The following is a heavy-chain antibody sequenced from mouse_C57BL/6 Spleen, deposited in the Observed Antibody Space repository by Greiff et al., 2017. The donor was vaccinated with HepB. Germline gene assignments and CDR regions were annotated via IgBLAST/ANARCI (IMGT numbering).Heavy chain of an antibody. CDR3: ARDRGSSYEYFDV. CDR2: INYDGSST. D-gene: IGHD1-1*01. Sequence: DVQLVESEGGLVQPGSSMKLSCTASGFTFSDYYMAWVRQVPEKGLEWVANINYDGSSTYYLDSLKSRFIISRDNAKNILYLQMSSLKSEDTATYYCARDRGSSYEYFDVWGTGTTVTVSS. V-gene: IGHV5-16*01. J-gene: IGHJ1*03. CDR1: GFTFSDYY.